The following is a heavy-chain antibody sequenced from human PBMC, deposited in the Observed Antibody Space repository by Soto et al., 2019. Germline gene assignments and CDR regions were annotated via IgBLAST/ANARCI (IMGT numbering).Heavy chain of an antibody. Sequence: GGSLRLSCAASGFTFSSYGMHWVRQAPGKGLEWVAVISYDGSNKYYADSVKGRFTISRDNSKNTLYLQMNSLRAEDTAVYYCAPGAFDIWGQGTMVTVS. J-gene: IGHJ3*02. CDR1: GFTFSSYG. CDR2: ISYDGSNK. V-gene: IGHV3-30*03. CDR3: APGAFDI.